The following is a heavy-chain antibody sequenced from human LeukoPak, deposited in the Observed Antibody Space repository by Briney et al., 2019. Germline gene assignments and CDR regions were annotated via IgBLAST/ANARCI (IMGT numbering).Heavy chain of an antibody. CDR1: GYIFSRYA. J-gene: IGHJ4*02. Sequence: ASVKVSCKASGYIFSRYAMNWVRQAPGQGLEWMGWINTNTANPTYAQGFTGRFVFSFDTSVSTAYLQISSLKAEDTAVYYCARDLSEGYDYVWGSYRQGRPNYFDYWGQGTLVTVSS. V-gene: IGHV7-4-1*02. D-gene: IGHD3-16*02. CDR2: INTNTANP. CDR3: ARDLSEGYDYVWGSYRQGRPNYFDY.